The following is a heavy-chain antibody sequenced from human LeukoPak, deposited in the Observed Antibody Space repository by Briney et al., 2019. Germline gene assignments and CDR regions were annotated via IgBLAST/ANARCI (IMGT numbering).Heavy chain of an antibody. CDR1: GFTFSDYY. D-gene: IGHD3-22*01. V-gene: IGHV3-11*01. CDR2: ISSSGSTI. CDR3: ARDPSSGHYYDFDY. Sequence: PGGSLRLSCAASGFTFSDYYMSWIRQAPGKGLEWVSYISSSGSTIYYADSVKGRFTISRDNAKNSLYLQMNSLRAEDTAVYYCARDPSSGHYYDFDYWGQGTLVTVSS. J-gene: IGHJ4*02.